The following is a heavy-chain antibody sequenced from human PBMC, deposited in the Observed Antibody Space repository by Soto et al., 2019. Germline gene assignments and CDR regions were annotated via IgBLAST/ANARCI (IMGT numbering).Heavy chain of an antibody. J-gene: IGHJ5*02. D-gene: IGHD2-2*01. CDR1: GDSISKTTSY. CDR3: ARRVGSCSGTSCNGWFDP. Sequence: SETLSLTCSVSGDSISKTTSYWGWIRQPPWKGLEWIGTIYHSGSTYYNPSLMSRVTLSVDKSKNQFSLKLNSVTAADTAVYYCARRVGSCSGTSCNGWFDPWGXGTLVTSPQ. CDR2: IYHSGST. V-gene: IGHV4-39*01.